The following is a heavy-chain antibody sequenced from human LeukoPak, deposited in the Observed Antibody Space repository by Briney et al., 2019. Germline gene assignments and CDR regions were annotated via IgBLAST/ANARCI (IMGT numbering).Heavy chain of an antibody. CDR2: IYSGGST. Sequence: PGGCLRLSCAASGFTVSSNYMSWVRQAPGKGLEWVSVIYSGGSTYYADSVKGRFTISRDNSKNTLYLQMNSLRAEDTAVYYCASESEVGAYNDAFDIWGQGTMVTVSS. CDR1: GFTVSSNY. D-gene: IGHD1-26*01. V-gene: IGHV3-53*01. CDR3: ASESEVGAYNDAFDI. J-gene: IGHJ3*02.